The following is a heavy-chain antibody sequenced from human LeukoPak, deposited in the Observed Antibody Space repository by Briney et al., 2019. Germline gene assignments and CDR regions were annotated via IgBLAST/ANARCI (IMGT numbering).Heavy chain of an antibody. Sequence: PSETLSLTCSVSGGSISSYYWSWIRQPPGKGLEWIGYIHYSGSTNSNPSLKSRVTISVDTSKNQFSLKLTSVTAADTAVYYCARVERSRWCFDLWGRGTLVTVSS. CDR2: IHYSGST. CDR1: GGSISSYY. CDR3: ARVERSRWCFDL. J-gene: IGHJ2*01. V-gene: IGHV4-59*01. D-gene: IGHD5-24*01.